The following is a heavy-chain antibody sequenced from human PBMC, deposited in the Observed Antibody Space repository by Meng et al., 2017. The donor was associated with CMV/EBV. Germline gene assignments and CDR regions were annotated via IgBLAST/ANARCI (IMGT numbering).Heavy chain of an antibody. CDR2: ISAYNGNT. V-gene: IGHV1-18*01. Sequence: ASVKVSCKASGYTFTSYGISWVRPAPGQGLEWMGWISAYNGNTNYAQKLQGRVIMTTDTSTSTAYMELRSLRSDDTAVYYCARDYGERASSSSSKYYYGMDVWGQGTTVTVSS. J-gene: IGHJ6*02. CDR1: GYTFTSYG. D-gene: IGHD6-6*01. CDR3: ARDYGERASSSSSKYYYGMDV.